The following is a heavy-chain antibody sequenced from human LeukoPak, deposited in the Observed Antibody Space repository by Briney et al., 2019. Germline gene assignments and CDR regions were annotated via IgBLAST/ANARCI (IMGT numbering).Heavy chain of an antibody. CDR1: GYTFTGHY. D-gene: IGHD3-10*01. CDR3: ARVVGVRAGPFPLDY. J-gene: IGHJ4*02. Sequence: ASVKVSCKASGYTFTGHYMNWVRQAPGQGLEWMGWINPNSGDTNYAQKFQGRVTMTRDTSISTAYMELSGLRSDDTAVYYCARVVGVRAGPFPLDYWGQGTLVTVSS. CDR2: INPNSGDT. V-gene: IGHV1-2*02.